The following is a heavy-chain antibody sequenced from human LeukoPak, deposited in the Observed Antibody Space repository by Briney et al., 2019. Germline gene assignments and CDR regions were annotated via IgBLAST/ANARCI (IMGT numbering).Heavy chain of an antibody. D-gene: IGHD2-2*02. CDR1: GYSISSGYY. Sequence: PSETLSLTCAVSGYSISSGYYWGWIRQPPGKGLEWIGSIYHSGSTYYNPSLKSRVTISLDTSKNQFSLKLSSVTAADTAIYYCARLSGAPVRHPIYHFDYWGQGTLVTVSS. CDR2: IYHSGST. J-gene: IGHJ4*02. CDR3: ARLSGAPVRHPIYHFDY. V-gene: IGHV4-38-2*01.